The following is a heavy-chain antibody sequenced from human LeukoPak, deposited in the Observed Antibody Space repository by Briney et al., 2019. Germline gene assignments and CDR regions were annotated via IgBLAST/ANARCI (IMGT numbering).Heavy chain of an antibody. J-gene: IGHJ4*02. CDR2: VSSDGGST. CDR3: VRASIGITSLAVDY. V-gene: IGHV3-74*01. D-gene: IGHD3-16*01. CDR1: GFILSSYW. Sequence: GGSLRLSRAASGFILSSYWMHWVRQPPGRGLMWVLWVSSDGGSTSYAAPVKGRFTISRANAKNTVYLQMNCLRADDRAVYYCVRASIGITSLAVDYWGRGTLVTVSS.